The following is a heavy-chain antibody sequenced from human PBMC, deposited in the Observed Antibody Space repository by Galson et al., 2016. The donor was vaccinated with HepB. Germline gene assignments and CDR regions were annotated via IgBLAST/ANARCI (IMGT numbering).Heavy chain of an antibody. Sequence: PALVKPTQTLTLTCTFSGLSLNTSGVAVGWIRQPPGKALDWLALIYWDDDKRYSPSLKSRLTITKDTSKNQVVLTMTNVDPMDTATYYCAHRRLASGGPPYNWFDPWGQGTLVTVSS. CDR1: GLSLNTSGVA. V-gene: IGHV2-5*02. CDR3: AHRRLASGGPPYNWFDP. CDR2: IYWDDDK. J-gene: IGHJ5*02. D-gene: IGHD2-15*01.